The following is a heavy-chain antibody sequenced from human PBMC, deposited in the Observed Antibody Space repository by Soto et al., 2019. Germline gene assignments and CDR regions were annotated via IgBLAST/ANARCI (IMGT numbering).Heavy chain of an antibody. J-gene: IGHJ6*02. CDR1: GYTFTGYY. CDR3: ARAHILTGYHYYDMDV. V-gene: IGHV1-2*02. CDR2: INPNSGGT. Sequence: QVQLVQSGAEVKKPGASVKVSCKASGYTFTGYYMHWVRQAPGQGLEWMGWINPNSGGTNYAQKFQDRVTMTRDTSISTAYMELSRLRSDDTAVYYCARAHILTGYHYYDMDVWGQGTTVTVSS. D-gene: IGHD3-9*01.